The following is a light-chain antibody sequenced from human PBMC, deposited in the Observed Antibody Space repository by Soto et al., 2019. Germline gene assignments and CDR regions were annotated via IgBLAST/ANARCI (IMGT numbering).Light chain of an antibody. J-gene: IGKJ2*01. V-gene: IGKV2-28*01. Sequence: DIVMTQSPLSLPVTPGEPASISCRSSQSLRHHNGYYYLDWYLQKPGQSPQFLIYLGSNRASGVPDRVSGSGSGTVFTLKISSVEAEDVGVYYCIQTLQAPYSFGQGTKLEIK. CDR3: IQTLQAPYS. CDR1: QSLRHHNGYYY. CDR2: LGS.